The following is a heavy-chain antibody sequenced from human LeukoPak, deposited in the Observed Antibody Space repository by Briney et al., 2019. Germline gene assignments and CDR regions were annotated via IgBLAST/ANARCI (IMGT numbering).Heavy chain of an antibody. CDR2: IYSGGST. Sequence: GGSLRLSCAASGFAVSSNYMSWVRQAPGKGLEWVSVIYSGGSTYYADSVKGRFTISRDNSKNTLYLQMNSLRAEDTAVYYCARDPVPYYYDSSARDYWGQGTLVTVSS. CDR1: GFAVSSNY. J-gene: IGHJ4*02. D-gene: IGHD3-22*01. V-gene: IGHV3-66*01. CDR3: ARDPVPYYYDSSARDY.